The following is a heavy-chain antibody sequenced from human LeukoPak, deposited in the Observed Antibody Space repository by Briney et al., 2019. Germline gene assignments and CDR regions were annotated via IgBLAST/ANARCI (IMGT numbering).Heavy chain of an antibody. CDR3: ARDDYGDSQYYYYGMDV. CDR1: GGSISSYY. J-gene: IGHJ6*02. V-gene: IGHV4-59*01. D-gene: IGHD4-17*01. Sequence: SETLSLTCTVSGGSISSYYWSWIRQPPGKGLEWIGYIYYSGSTNYNPSLKSRVTISVDTSKNQFSLKLSSVTAADTAVYYCARDDYGDSQYYYYGMDVWGQGTTVTVSS. CDR2: IYYSGST.